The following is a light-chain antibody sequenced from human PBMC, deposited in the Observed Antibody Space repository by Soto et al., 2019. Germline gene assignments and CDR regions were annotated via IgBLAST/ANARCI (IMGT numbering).Light chain of an antibody. V-gene: IGLV2-14*01. J-gene: IGLJ1*01. CDR3: SSYTTTDPYV. CDR1: SSDVGAYDF. Sequence: QSALTQPASVSGSPGQSITISCTGTSSDVGAYDFVSWYQQHPGKAPKYLIYEVSNRPSGVSDHFSGSKSGTTASLTISGLQAEDEADYYCSSYTTTDPYVFGTGTKVTVL. CDR2: EVS.